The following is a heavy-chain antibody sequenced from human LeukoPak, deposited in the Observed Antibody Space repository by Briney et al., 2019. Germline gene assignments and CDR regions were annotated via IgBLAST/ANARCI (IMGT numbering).Heavy chain of an antibody. CDR1: EGTFSSYA. J-gene: IGHJ6*03. D-gene: IGHD6-13*01. CDR3: ARVGIAAGGLGYYYMDV. CDR2: IIPIFGTA. V-gene: IGHV1-69*05. Sequence: ASVKVSCKASEGTFSSYAISWVRQAPGQGLEWMGGIIPIFGTANYAQKFQGRVTITTDESTSTAYMELSSLRSEDTAVYYCARVGIAAGGLGYYYMDVWGKGTTVTVSS.